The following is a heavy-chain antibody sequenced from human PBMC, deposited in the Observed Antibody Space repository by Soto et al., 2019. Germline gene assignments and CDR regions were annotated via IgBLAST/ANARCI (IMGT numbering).Heavy chain of an antibody. V-gene: IGHV3-33*01. CDR1: GFTFSSYG. J-gene: IGHJ1*01. D-gene: IGHD5-18*01. Sequence: QVQLVESGGGVVQPGRSLRLSCAASGFTFSSYGMHWVRQAPGKGLAWVAVIWHDGSNKYYADSVKGRFTISRDNSKNTLYLQMNSLRAEDTAVYYCARPHTAMESAWYFQHWGQGTLVTVSS. CDR3: ARPHTAMESAWYFQH. CDR2: IWHDGSNK.